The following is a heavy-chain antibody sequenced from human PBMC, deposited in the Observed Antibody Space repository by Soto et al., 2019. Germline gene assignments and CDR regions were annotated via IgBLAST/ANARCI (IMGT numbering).Heavy chain of an antibody. Sequence: VEWPRISWEVSGFSFEKHAMSWVRQAPGEGLEWVAGLNGNGDHTYYAPSVRGRFTISRDNSKKTVFLQMNSLRADDTGMYYCSRLPTLVVPAALILDYWGQGTLVTVSS. J-gene: IGHJ4*02. CDR3: SRLPTLVVPAALILDY. V-gene: IGHV3-23*01. CDR2: LNGNGDHT. CDR1: GFSFEKHA. D-gene: IGHD2-2*01.